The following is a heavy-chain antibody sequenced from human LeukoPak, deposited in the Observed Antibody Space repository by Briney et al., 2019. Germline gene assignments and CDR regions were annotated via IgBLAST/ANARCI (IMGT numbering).Heavy chain of an antibody. CDR2: INSDGSST. Sequence: GGSLRHSCAASGFTFSSYWMHWVRQDLGKGLVWVSRINSDGSSTSYADSVKGRFTISRDNAKNTLYLQMNSLRAEDTAVYYCARGRGYYYYYMDVWGKGTTVTVSS. V-gene: IGHV3-74*01. CDR3: ARGRGYYYYYMDV. CDR1: GFTFSSYW. J-gene: IGHJ6*03.